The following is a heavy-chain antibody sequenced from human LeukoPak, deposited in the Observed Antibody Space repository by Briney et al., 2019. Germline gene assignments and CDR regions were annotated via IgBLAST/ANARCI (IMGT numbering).Heavy chain of an antibody. CDR3: STGSYY. V-gene: IGHV3-15*01. CDR2: IRSKGDGGTI. J-gene: IGHJ4*02. Sequence: GGSLRLSCAASGFTFANAYMTWVRQAPGKGLEWVGHIRSKGDGGTIDYAAPVKGRFTIASDDSKNTLFLNMNSLRSEDTAVYFCSTGSYYWGQGTLVTVSS. CDR1: GFTFANAY.